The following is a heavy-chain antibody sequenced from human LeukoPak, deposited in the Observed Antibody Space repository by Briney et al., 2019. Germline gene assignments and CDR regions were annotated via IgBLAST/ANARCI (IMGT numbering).Heavy chain of an antibody. CDR3: ATGYSSSWYGRGYYYMDV. J-gene: IGHJ6*03. CDR1: GYTFTSHD. V-gene: IGHV1-8*01. D-gene: IGHD6-13*01. CDR2: MNPNSGNT. Sequence: ASVKVSCKASGYTFTSHDINWVRQATGQGLEWMGWMNPNSGNTGYAQKFQGRVTMTRNTSISTAYMELSSLRSEDTAVYYCATGYSSSWYGRGYYYMDVWGKGTTVTISS.